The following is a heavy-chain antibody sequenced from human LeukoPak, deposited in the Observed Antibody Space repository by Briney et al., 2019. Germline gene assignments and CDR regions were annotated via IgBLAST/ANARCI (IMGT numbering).Heavy chain of an antibody. Sequence: PSETLSLTCAVSGYSISIAYYWGWIRQPPGKGLEWTGGIFRGGSTSYNPSLMSRLTMSMDTSKNQFSLQLTSVTAADTAVYYCARYDSRGSGSTQLEYWGQGILVTISS. CDR2: IFRGGST. D-gene: IGHD3-3*01. CDR1: GYSISIAYY. J-gene: IGHJ4*02. CDR3: ARYDSRGSGSTQLEY. V-gene: IGHV4-38-2*01.